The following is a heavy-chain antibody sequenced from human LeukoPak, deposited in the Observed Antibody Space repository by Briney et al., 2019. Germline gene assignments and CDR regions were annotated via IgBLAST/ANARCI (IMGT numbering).Heavy chain of an antibody. CDR2: IYSSGST. J-gene: IGHJ3*02. D-gene: IGHD4-17*01. CDR1: GFTVSSNY. V-gene: IGHV3-66*01. CDR3: ARANYGEYDAFDI. Sequence: PGGSLRLSCAASGFTVSSNYMSWVRQAPGKGLEWVSVIYSSGSTYYADSVKGRFTISRDNSKNTLYLQMNSLRAEDTAVYYCARANYGEYDAFDIWGQGTMVTVSS.